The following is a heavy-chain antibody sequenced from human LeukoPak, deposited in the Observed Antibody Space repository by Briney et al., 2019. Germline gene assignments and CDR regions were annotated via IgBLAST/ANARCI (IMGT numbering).Heavy chain of an antibody. D-gene: IGHD2-2*01. CDR2: ISTTGTI. CDR1: GFPFTSYN. J-gene: IGHJ4*02. Sequence: GGSLRLSCAASGFPFTSYNMNWVRQAPGKGLEWVSYISTTGTIYYADSVKGRFTISRDNAENLLYLQMNSLRAEDTALYYCARGVEGGYIVVVPAAMGLDYWGQGTLVTVSS. V-gene: IGHV3-48*04. CDR3: ARGVEGGYIVVVPAAMGLDY.